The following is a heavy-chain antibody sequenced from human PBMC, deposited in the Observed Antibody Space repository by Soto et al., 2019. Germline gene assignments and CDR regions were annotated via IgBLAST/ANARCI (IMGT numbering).Heavy chain of an antibody. J-gene: IGHJ4*02. Sequence: GASVKVSCKASGYTFTSYYMHWVRQAPGQGLEWMGIINPSGGSTSYAQKFQGWVTMTRDTSISTAYMELSRLRSDDTAVYYCARALGTTAPFDYWGQGTLVTVSS. CDR1: GYTFTSYY. CDR2: INPSGGST. D-gene: IGHD4-17*01. CDR3: ARALGTTAPFDY. V-gene: IGHV1-46*01.